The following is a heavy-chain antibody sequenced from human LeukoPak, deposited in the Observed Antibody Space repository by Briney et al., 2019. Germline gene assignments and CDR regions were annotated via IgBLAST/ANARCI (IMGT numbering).Heavy chain of an antibody. CDR3: ARERSKVGASPGAFDI. J-gene: IGHJ3*02. D-gene: IGHD1-26*01. V-gene: IGHV1-69*05. CDR1: VGTLSSYA. Sequence: SVKVSWKASVGTLSSYAISWVRQAPGQGLEWMGGIIPIFGTANYAQKFQGRVTITTDESTSTAYMERSSLRSEDTAVYYCARERSKVGASPGAFDIWGQGTMVTVSS. CDR2: IIPIFGTA.